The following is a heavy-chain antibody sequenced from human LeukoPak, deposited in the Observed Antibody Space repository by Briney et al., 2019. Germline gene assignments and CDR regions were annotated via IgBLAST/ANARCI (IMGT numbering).Heavy chain of an antibody. D-gene: IGHD2-15*01. CDR3: ARGLIVVVVAATSQWFDP. Sequence: SETLSLTCSVSGGPINTDNYYWGWVRQPPGKALEWIGSIYYSGSKWYNPSLKSRVTISLDTSKNQFSLKLSSVTAADTAVYYCARGLIVVVVAATSQWFDPWGQGTLVTVSS. CDR1: GGPINTDNYY. CDR2: IYYSGSK. V-gene: IGHV4-39*07. J-gene: IGHJ5*02.